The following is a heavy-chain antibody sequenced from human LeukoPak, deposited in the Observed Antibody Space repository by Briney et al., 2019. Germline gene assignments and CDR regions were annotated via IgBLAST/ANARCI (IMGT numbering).Heavy chain of an antibody. CDR1: GFXLSSYT. J-gene: IGHJ4*02. Sequence: GGSLRLSCAASGFXLSSYTINWGRQAPGKGLEWVSSISSTSSYIYYADSVKGRFSISRDNAKNSLYLQMNSLRAEDSAVYYCARSGLTVTTQLDYWGQGTLVTVSS. CDR2: ISSTSSYI. CDR3: ARSGLTVTTQLDY. V-gene: IGHV3-21*01. D-gene: IGHD4-17*01.